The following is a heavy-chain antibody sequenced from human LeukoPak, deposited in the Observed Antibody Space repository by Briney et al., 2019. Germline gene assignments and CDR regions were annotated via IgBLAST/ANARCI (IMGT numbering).Heavy chain of an antibody. D-gene: IGHD3-10*02. CDR3: ARALDRSYYYVYLS. Sequence: GASVTVSCKASGYTFTDFDINWVRQAPGRGLEWMGWVNPNSGNTVYAQKFQGRVTMTRDTSINTGRMELTSLTSEDTAVYYCARALDRSYYYVYLSWGQGTVISVSS. CDR1: GYTFTDFD. V-gene: IGHV1-8*01. CDR2: VNPNSGNT. J-gene: IGHJ5*02.